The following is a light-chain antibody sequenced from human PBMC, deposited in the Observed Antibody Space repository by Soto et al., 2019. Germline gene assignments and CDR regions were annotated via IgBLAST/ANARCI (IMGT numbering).Light chain of an antibody. J-gene: IGKJ1*01. Sequence: DIQMTQAPSSLPASVGDRVTITCRASQTIGNYLNWYQQRPGKAPNLLISAASTLQSGVPSRFSGRGSATDFTLTITSLQPEDFATYYCQQSYNPPRTFGQGTKVEIK. CDR2: AAS. CDR1: QTIGNY. V-gene: IGKV1-39*01. CDR3: QQSYNPPRT.